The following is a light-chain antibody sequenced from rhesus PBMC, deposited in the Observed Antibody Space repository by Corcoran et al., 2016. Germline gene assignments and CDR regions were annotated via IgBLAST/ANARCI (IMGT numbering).Light chain of an antibody. CDR2: EVN. V-gene: IGLV2-23*02. CDR1: SSDIGGYNR. CDR3: SSYAGTNSFV. J-gene: IGLJ6*01. Sequence: QAALTQPRSVSGSPGRSVTISCTGSSSDIGGYNRVSWYQQHPGKAPRLMMFEVNKRPSGVSDRFSASKSGNTASLTISGLQAEDEADYHCSSYAGTNSFVFGSGTHLTVL.